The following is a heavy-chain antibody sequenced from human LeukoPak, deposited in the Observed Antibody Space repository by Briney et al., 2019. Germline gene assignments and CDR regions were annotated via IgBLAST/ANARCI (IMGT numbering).Heavy chain of an antibody. V-gene: IGHV1-18*01. J-gene: IGHJ5*02. D-gene: IGHD3-10*01. Sequence: ASVTVSCKASGYTFTSYGTSWVRQAPGQGLEWMGWISAYNGNTNYAQKLQGRVTMTTDTSTSTAYMELRSLRSDDTAVYYCARDQTYYYGSGSCFDPWGQGTLVTVSS. CDR2: ISAYNGNT. CDR3: ARDQTYYYGSGSCFDP. CDR1: GYTFTSYG.